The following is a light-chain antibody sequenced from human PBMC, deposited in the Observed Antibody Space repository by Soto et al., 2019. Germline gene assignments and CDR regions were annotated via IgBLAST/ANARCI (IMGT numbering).Light chain of an antibody. CDR3: QQPYSTVRT. J-gene: IGKJ1*01. CDR1: QYISTY. Sequence: DIEMTQSPSSLSASVGDRVSITCRASQYISTYLNWYQQKPGKAPKLPIYAASNLQSGVPSRFSGSGSGTEFTLTISSLQPEDFATYYCQQPYSTVRTFGQRTKVDIK. CDR2: AAS. V-gene: IGKV1-39*01.